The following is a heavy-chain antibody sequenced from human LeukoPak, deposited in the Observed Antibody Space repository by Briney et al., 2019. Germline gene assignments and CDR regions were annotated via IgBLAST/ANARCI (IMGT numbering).Heavy chain of an antibody. D-gene: IGHD4-23*01. CDR2: ISGSGGST. V-gene: IGHV3-23*01. J-gene: IGHJ4*02. Sequence: PAGGSLRLSCEASGFTFSDAYMSWVRQAPGKGLEWVSAISGSGGSTYYADSVKGRFTISRDNSKNTLYLQMNSLRAEDTAVYYCAKPPTVVNPGYFDYWGQGTLVTVSS. CDR3: AKPPTVVNPGYFDY. CDR1: GFTFSDAY.